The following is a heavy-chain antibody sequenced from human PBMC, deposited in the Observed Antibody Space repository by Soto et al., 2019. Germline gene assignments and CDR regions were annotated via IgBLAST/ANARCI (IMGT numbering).Heavy chain of an antibody. D-gene: IGHD6-19*01. J-gene: IGHJ5*01. CDR1: GDSITSGDYY. CDR3: SRAGVAVACSGWFDS. Sequence: PSETLSLTCTVSGDSITSGDYYWSSVRDPPGKGLEWIGYIFYSGSTYYKASHKSRVTISLDMSRNQSSLKLTSVAAGDTAVYYCSRAGVAVACSGWFDSGGHGSLVTVSA. V-gene: IGHV4-30-4*01. CDR2: IFYSGST.